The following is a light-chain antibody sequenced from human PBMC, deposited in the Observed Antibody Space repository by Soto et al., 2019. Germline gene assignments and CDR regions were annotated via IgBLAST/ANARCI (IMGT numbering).Light chain of an antibody. Sequence: EIVLTQSPGTLSLSPGERATLSCRASQSVSSSYLAWYQQKPGQAPRPLIYGASSRVTGIPDRFSGSGSGTDFTLTISRLEPEDFAVYYCHQYGSSPLTFGGGTKVEI. CDR1: QSVSSSY. J-gene: IGKJ4*01. V-gene: IGKV3-20*01. CDR3: HQYGSSPLT. CDR2: GAS.